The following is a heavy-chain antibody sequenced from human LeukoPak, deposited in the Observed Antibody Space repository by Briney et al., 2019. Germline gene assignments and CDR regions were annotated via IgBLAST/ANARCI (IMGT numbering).Heavy chain of an antibody. D-gene: IGHD5-18*01. CDR2: INHSGST. Sequence: SETLSLTCAVYGGSFSGYYWSWIRQPPGKGLEWIGEINHSGSTNYNPSLKSRVTISVDTSKNQFSLKLSSVTAADTAMYYCVRAVIRASNGGSHYYYMDVWGKGTTVIVSS. V-gene: IGHV4-34*01. CDR3: VRAVIRASNGGSHYYYMDV. CDR1: GGSFSGYY. J-gene: IGHJ6*03.